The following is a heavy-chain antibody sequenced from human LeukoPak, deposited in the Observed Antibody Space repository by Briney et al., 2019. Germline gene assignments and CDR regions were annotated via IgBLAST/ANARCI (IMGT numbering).Heavy chain of an antibody. CDR1: GGSISSSSYY. CDR3: ARPNYYDSSGLWFFDY. Sequence: SETLSLTCTVSGGSISSSSYYWGWIRQPPGKGLEWIGSIYCSGSTYYNPSLKSGDTISVDTSKNQFSLKLSSVTAADTAVYYCARPNYYDSSGLWFFDYWGQGTLVTVSS. D-gene: IGHD3-22*01. CDR2: IYCSGST. V-gene: IGHV4-39*01. J-gene: IGHJ4*02.